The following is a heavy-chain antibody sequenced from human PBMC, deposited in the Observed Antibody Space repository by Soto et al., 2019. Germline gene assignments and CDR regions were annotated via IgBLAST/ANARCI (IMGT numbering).Heavy chain of an antibody. CDR2: INAGNGNT. CDR1: GYTFTSYA. D-gene: IGHD3-10*01. CDR3: ARGSYYYGSGSYCYFQH. V-gene: IGHV1-3*01. J-gene: IGHJ1*01. Sequence: VKVSCKASGYTFTSYAMHWVRQAPGQRLEWMGWINAGNGNTKYSQKFQGRVTITRDTSASTAYMELSSLRSEDTAVYYCARGSYYYGSGSYCYFQHWGQGTLVTVS.